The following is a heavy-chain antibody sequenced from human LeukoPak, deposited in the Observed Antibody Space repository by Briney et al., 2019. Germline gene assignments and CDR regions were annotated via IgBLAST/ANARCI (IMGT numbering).Heavy chain of an antibody. Sequence: GGSLRLSCAASGFHFRNYGMNWVRQAPGKGLEWVSSISSGSTYKYYADSMKGRFTISRDNAKNSLYLQMNSLRAEDTAVYYCARTGYGYNYFDYWGQGTLVTVSS. CDR1: GFHFRNYG. V-gene: IGHV3-21*01. D-gene: IGHD3-16*01. J-gene: IGHJ4*02. CDR2: ISSGSTYK. CDR3: ARTGYGYNYFDY.